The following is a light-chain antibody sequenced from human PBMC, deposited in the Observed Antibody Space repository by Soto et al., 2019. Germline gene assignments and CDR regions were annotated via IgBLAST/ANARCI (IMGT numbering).Light chain of an antibody. J-gene: IGKJ1*01. CDR2: GAS. V-gene: IGKV3-15*01. CDR3: QQYNNWSPCT. CDR1: QGVSRD. Sequence: EIVMTQSPATLPVSPGERATLSCRASQGVSRDLAWYQQKPGQAPRLLIYGASTRATGIPARFSGSGSGTEFTLTIGSLHSADFAGYYCQQYNNWSPCTFGQGNKVDIK.